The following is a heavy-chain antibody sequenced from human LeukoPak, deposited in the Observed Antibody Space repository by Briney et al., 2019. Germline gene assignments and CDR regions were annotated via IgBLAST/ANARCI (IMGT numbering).Heavy chain of an antibody. CDR2: IYSGGST. J-gene: IGHJ5*02. Sequence: GGSLRLSCAASGFTVSSNYMSWVRQAPGKGLEWVSVIYSGGSTYYADSAKGRFTISRHNSKNTLYLQMNSLRAEDTAVYYCARSWLFSENSSGGNWFDPWGQGTLVTVSS. D-gene: IGHD6-19*01. CDR3: ARSWLFSENSSGGNWFDP. V-gene: IGHV3-53*04. CDR1: GFTVSSNY.